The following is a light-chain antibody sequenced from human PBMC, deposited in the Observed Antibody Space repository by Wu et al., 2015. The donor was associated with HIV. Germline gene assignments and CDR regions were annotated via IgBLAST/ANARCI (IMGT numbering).Light chain of an antibody. Sequence: EIVLTQFPATLSLSPGERATLSCRASQSVASFLAWYQQKPGQAPRLLIYDASNRATGIPARFSGSGSGTDFTLTIGSLEPEDFAVYYCQQRRYWPLYTFGQGPSWRSN. CDR1: QSVASF. J-gene: IGKJ2*01. CDR3: QQRRYWPLYT. CDR2: DAS. V-gene: IGKV3-11*01.